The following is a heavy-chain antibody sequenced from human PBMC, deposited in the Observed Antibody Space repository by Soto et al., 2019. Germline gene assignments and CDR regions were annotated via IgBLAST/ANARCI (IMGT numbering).Heavy chain of an antibody. J-gene: IGHJ5*02. CDR3: ARDRGGSTSWNNWFDP. CDR2: IYYSGST. D-gene: IGHD2-2*01. V-gene: IGHV4-31*03. Sequence: SSETLSLTCTVSGGSISSGGYYWSWIRQHPGKGLEWIGYIYYSGSTYYNPSLKSRVTISVDNAKNSLCLQMNSLRAEDTAVYYCARDRGGSTSWNNWFDPWGQGTLVTVSS. CDR1: GGSISSGGYY.